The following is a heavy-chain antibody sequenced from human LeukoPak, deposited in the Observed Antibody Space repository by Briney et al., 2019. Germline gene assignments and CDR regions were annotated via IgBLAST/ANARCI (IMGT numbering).Heavy chain of an antibody. CDR1: GYTFTGYY. D-gene: IGHD3-10*01. Sequence: ASVKVSCKASGYTFTGYYMHWVRQAPGQGLEWMGWINPNSGGTTYAQKFQGRVTMTRDTSISTAYMELSRLRSDDTAVYYCARPRAKLWFGEYYYMDVWGKGTTVTISS. CDR2: INPNSGGT. V-gene: IGHV1-2*02. J-gene: IGHJ6*03. CDR3: ARPRAKLWFGEYYYMDV.